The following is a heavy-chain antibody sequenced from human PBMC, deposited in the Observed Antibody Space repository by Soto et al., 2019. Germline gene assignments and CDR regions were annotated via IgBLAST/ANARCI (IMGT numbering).Heavy chain of an antibody. CDR1: GFTFSSYG. D-gene: IGHD3-9*01. CDR2: ISYDGSNK. J-gene: IGHJ6*02. CDR3: AKGRLPSNYYDILTAYHYYYGMDV. V-gene: IGHV3-30*18. Sequence: QVQLVESGGGVVQPGRSLRLSCAASGFTFSSYGMHWVRQAPGKGLEWVAVISYDGSNKYYADSVKGRFTISRDNSKNTLYLQMNSLRAEDTAVYYCAKGRLPSNYYDILTAYHYYYGMDVWGQGTTVTVSS.